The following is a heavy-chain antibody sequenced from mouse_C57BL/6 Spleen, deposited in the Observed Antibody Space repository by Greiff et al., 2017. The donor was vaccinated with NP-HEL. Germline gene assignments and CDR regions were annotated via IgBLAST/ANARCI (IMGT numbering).Heavy chain of an antibody. D-gene: IGHD2-2*01. Sequence: QVQLQQSGPELVKPGASVKISCKASGYAFSSSWMNWVKQRPGKGLEWIGRIYPGDGDTNYNGKFKGKATLTADKSSSTAYMQLSSLTSEDSAVYFYARGEGYDGYFDDWGTGTTVTVSS. V-gene: IGHV1-82*01. J-gene: IGHJ1*03. CDR1: GYAFSSSW. CDR2: IYPGDGDT. CDR3: ARGEGYDGYFDD.